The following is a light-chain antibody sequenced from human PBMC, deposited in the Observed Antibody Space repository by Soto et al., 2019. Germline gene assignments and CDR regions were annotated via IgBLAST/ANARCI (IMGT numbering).Light chain of an antibody. CDR2: SGD. CDR3: QQRYSWLRA. Sequence: EVVATQSPDTLSLSPGETATLSCRASQSVSSSVAWYQHKPGQSPRLVVYSGDKRAPGIPPRFSGSGSGTDFTLTISSLESDDFAIYYCQQRYSWLRAFGPGTKVDIK. CDR1: QSVSSS. J-gene: IGKJ1*01. V-gene: IGKV3-11*01.